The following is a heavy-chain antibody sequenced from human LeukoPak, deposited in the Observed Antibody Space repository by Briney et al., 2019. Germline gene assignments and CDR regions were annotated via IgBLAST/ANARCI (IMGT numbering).Heavy chain of an antibody. Sequence: GGSLRLSCSASGFTFSTYAMHWVRQAPGKGLEYVSAISSNGGSTYYADSVKGRFTISRDNSKNTLYLQMSSLRAEDTAMYYCGNGEQGSWYRTLLYWGQGSLATVSS. V-gene: IGHV3-64D*06. CDR3: GNGEQGSWYRTLLY. D-gene: IGHD6-13*01. CDR2: ISSNGGST. CDR1: GFTFSTYA. J-gene: IGHJ4*02.